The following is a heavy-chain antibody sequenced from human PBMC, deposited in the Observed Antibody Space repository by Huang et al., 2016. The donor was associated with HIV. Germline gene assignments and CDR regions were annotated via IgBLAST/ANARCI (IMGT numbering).Heavy chain of an antibody. D-gene: IGHD3-3*01. Sequence: LQESGPGLVGPSETLSLTCAVSGDSINSNTFYWGWIRRPPGKALEWIGSIYYSGTTYYNPALKRRARIAVDASKTRIFLHLRSVTAADTGVYYCARTGVAVSDDPEYFQHWGQGALVTIS. CDR1: GDSINSNTFY. V-gene: IGHV4-39*02. CDR3: ARTGVAVSDDPEYFQH. CDR2: IYYSGTT. J-gene: IGHJ1*01.